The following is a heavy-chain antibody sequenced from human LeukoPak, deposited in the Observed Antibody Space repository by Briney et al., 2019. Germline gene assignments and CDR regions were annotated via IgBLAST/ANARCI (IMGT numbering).Heavy chain of an antibody. CDR1: GFPFDDYG. CDR2: ISWNSGII. D-gene: IGHD3-22*01. V-gene: IGHV3-9*01. CDR3: AKDRFFYDSGSKAN. J-gene: IGHJ4*02. Sequence: GGSLRLSCVASGFPFDDYGMFWVRQSPGKGLEWVFSISWNSGIIDYADSVKGRFTISRDNAKNSLYLQMNSLRVEDTAFYYCAKDRFFYDSGSKANWGQGTLVTVSS.